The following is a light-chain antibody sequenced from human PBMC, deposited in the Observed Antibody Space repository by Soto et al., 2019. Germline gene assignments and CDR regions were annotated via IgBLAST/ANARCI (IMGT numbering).Light chain of an antibody. J-gene: IGKJ4*01. Sequence: DVQLSQTPSFLSACVGDRVTITCRASRGISTYLAWYQQKPGKAPKLLIYAASTLHTGVPSRFSGSGSGTEFTLTISSLQPEDFATFICQQINGYPLTFGGGTKVDIK. V-gene: IGKV1-9*01. CDR3: QQINGYPLT. CDR2: AAS. CDR1: RGISTY.